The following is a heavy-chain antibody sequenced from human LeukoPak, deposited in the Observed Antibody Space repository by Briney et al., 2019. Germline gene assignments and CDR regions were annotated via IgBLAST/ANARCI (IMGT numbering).Heavy chain of an antibody. CDR1: GGPFSDVY. J-gene: IGHJ3*02. D-gene: IGHD6-13*01. Sequence: SETLSLTCAVYGGPFSDVYGSWLRQPPGKGLEWIGEINHSGSTNYNPSLKSRVTISVDTSKNQFSLKLSSVTAADTAVYYCARRQLVRADAFDIWGQGTMVTVSS. CDR3: ARRQLVRADAFDI. CDR2: INHSGST. V-gene: IGHV4-34*01.